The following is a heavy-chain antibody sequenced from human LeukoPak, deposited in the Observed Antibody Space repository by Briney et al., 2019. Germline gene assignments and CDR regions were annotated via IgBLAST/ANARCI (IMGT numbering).Heavy chain of an antibody. CDR1: GYSFNNFG. CDR2: ISVYNGNT. D-gene: IGHD6-13*01. Sequence: ASVKVSCKASGYSFNNFGISWVRQAPGEGLEWMGGISVYNGNTNYAQKLQGRVTMTTDTSTTTAYMELRSLRSDDTAVYYCARGEAAARRFDYWGQGTLVTVSS. J-gene: IGHJ4*02. CDR3: ARGEAAARRFDY. V-gene: IGHV1-18*01.